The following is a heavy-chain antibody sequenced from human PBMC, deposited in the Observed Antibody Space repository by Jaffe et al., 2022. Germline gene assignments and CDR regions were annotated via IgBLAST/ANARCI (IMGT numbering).Heavy chain of an antibody. CDR2: IYSGGST. CDR1: GFTVSSNY. V-gene: IGHV3-53*04. CDR3: ARELTAPRPTPDMGAFDI. D-gene: IGHD3-9*01. Sequence: EVQLVESGGGLVQPGGSLRLSCAASGFTVSSNYMSWVRQAPGKGLEWVSVIYSGGSTYYADSVKGRFTISRHNSKNTLYLQMNSLRAEDTAVYYCARELTAPRPTPDMGAFDIWGQGTMVTVSS. J-gene: IGHJ3*02.